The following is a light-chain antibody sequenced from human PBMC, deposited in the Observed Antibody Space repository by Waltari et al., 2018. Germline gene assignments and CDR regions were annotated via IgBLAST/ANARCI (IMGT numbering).Light chain of an antibody. CDR1: SSDVGGYNY. J-gene: IGLJ1*01. Sequence: QSALTQPASVSGSPGQSITIPCTGTSSDVGGYNYVSWYQQHPGNAPKLMLYDVSNRPSGVSNRFSGSKSGNTASLTISGLQAEDEADYYCTSYTSSNTLGFGTGTKVTVL. CDR2: DVS. V-gene: IGLV2-14*03. CDR3: TSYTSSNTLG.